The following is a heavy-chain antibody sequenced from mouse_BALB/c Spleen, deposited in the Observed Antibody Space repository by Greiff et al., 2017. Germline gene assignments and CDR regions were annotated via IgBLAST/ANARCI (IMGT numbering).Heavy chain of an antibody. CDR1: GDSITSGY. Sequence: EVKLMESGPSLVKPSQTLSLTCSVTGDSITSGYWNWIRKFPGNKLEYMGYISYSGSTYYNPSLKSRISITRDTSKNQYYLQLNSVTTEDTATYYCARPPEGNYGYFDVWGAGTTVTVSS. J-gene: IGHJ1*01. D-gene: IGHD2-1*01. CDR2: ISYSGST. CDR3: ARPPEGNYGYFDV. V-gene: IGHV3-8*02.